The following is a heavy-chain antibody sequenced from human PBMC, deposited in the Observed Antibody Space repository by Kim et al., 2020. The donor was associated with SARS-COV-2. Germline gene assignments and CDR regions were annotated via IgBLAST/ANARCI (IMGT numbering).Heavy chain of an antibody. J-gene: IGHJ3*02. D-gene: IGHD3-3*01. Sequence: SLTRRVTISVDTSKNQFSLKLSSVTAADTAVYYCARGDTIFGVVINAFDIWGQGTMVTVSS. V-gene: IGHV4-31*02. CDR3: ARGDTIFGVVINAFDI.